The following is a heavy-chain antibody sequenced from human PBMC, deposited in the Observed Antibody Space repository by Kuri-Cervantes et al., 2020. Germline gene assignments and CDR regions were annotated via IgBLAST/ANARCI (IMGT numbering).Heavy chain of an antibody. Sequence: GGSLRLSCAASGFTFSSYWMHWVRQAPGKRLVWVSRINSDGSSTSYADSVKGRFTISRDNAKNTLYLQMNSLRAEDTAVYYCASHIAVARMVDYWGQGTLVTVSS. V-gene: IGHV3-74*01. D-gene: IGHD6-19*01. CDR3: ASHIAVARMVDY. CDR1: GFTFSSYW. CDR2: INSDGSST. J-gene: IGHJ4*02.